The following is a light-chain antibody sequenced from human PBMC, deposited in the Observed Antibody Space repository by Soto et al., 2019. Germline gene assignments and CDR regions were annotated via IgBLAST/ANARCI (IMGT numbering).Light chain of an antibody. J-gene: IGKJ1*01. CDR3: QQYNDWPRWT. Sequence: EIVMTQSPATLSVSPGERATLSCRASQSVSSNLAWYQQKPGQAPRLLIYGTSTRPTGIPARFSGSGSGTEFTLAISSLQSEDFAVYYCQQYNDWPRWTFGQGTKVDIK. CDR2: GTS. CDR1: QSVSSN. V-gene: IGKV3-15*01.